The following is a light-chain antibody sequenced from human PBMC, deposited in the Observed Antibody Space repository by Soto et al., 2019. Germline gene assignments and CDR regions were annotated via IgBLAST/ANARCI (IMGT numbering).Light chain of an antibody. CDR2: AES. CDR1: QSISIY. V-gene: IGKV1-39*01. Sequence: PSFLSASIRDRVTSTCRASQSISIYLNWYQQKPGKAPKLLIYAESSLQSGVPSRFSGSGSGTDFTLTISSLQPEDFATYYCQQSYSTPWTFGQGTEVDIK. CDR3: QQSYSTPWT. J-gene: IGKJ1*01.